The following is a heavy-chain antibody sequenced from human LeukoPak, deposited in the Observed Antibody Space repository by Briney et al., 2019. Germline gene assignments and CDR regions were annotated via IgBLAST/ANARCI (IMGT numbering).Heavy chain of an antibody. CDR2: IYYSGST. V-gene: IGHV4-39*07. CDR3: ASFERLRLRSSDY. Sequence: SETLSLTCTVSGGSISSSSYYWGWIRQPPGKGLEWIGSIYYSGSTYYNPSLKSRVTISVDTSKNQFSLKLSSVTAADTAVYFCASFERLRLRSSDYWGQGALVIVSS. D-gene: IGHD5-12*01. CDR1: GGSISSSSYY. J-gene: IGHJ4*02.